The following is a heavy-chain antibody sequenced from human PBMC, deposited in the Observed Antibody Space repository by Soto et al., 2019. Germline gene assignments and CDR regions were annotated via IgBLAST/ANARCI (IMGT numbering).Heavy chain of an antibody. CDR1: GGSISSGDYY. D-gene: IGHD3-3*01. CDR3: ARGRPGLWSGYSSSHNWFDP. V-gene: IGHV4-30-4*01. CDR2: IYYSGST. Sequence: PSETLSLTCTVSGGSISSGDYYWSWIRQPPGKGLEWIGYIYYSGSTYYNPSLKSRVTISVDTSKNQFSLKLSSVTAADTAVYYCARGRPGLWSGYSSSHNWFDPWGQGTLVTVSS. J-gene: IGHJ5*02.